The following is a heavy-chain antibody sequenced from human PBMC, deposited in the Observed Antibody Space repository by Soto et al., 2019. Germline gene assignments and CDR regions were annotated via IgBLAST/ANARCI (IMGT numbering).Heavy chain of an antibody. J-gene: IGHJ3*02. CDR3: ARDGRGGNSDRFAFDI. CDR1: GGSISSGGYY. V-gene: IGHV4-31*03. CDR2: IYYIGST. D-gene: IGHD2-21*02. Sequence: SETLSLTCTVSGGSISSGGYYWSWIRQHPGKGLEWIGYIYYIGSTYYNPSLKSRVTISVDTSKNQFSLKLSSVTAADTAVYYCARDGRGGNSDRFAFDIWGQGTMVTVSS.